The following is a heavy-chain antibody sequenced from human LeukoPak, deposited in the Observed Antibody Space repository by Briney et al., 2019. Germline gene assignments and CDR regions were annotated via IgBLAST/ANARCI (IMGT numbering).Heavy chain of an antibody. CDR2: IIPILGIA. J-gene: IGHJ4*02. CDR3: ARGSTYYYDSSGSAFDY. CDR1: GGTFSSYT. Sequence: ASVKLSCKASGGTFSSYTISWVRQAPGQGLEWMGRIIPILGIANYAQKFQGRVTITADKSTSTAYMELSSLRSEDTAVYYCARGSTYYYDSSGSAFDYWGQGTLVTVSS. D-gene: IGHD3-22*01. V-gene: IGHV1-69*02.